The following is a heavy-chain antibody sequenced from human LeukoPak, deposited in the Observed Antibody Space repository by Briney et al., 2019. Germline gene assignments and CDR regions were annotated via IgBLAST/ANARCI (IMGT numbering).Heavy chain of an antibody. CDR2: ITTSDGNT. V-gene: IGHV3-23*01. Sequence: PGGSLRLSCAASGFTFSSYTMSWVRQAPGKGLEWVSTITTSDGNTYYADSVKGRFTISRDNSKNTLYLQMNSLRAEDTAVYYCAKVPPYYYDSSGQLDYWGQGTLVTVSS. D-gene: IGHD3-22*01. J-gene: IGHJ4*02. CDR3: AKVPPYYYDSSGQLDY. CDR1: GFTFSSYT.